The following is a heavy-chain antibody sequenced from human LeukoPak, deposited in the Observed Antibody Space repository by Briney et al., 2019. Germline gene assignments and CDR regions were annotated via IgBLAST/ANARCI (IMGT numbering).Heavy chain of an antibody. V-gene: IGHV3-21*01. J-gene: IGHJ6*03. D-gene: IGHD1-7*01. CDR1: GFTFSSYS. CDR3: ARVRYGTSYYYYMDV. CDR2: ISSSSSYI. Sequence: GGSLRLSCAASGFTFSSYSMNWVRQAPGKGLEWVSSISSSSSYIYYADSVKGRFTISRDNAKNSLYLQMNSLRAEDTAVYYCARVRYGTSYYYYMDVWGKGATVTASS.